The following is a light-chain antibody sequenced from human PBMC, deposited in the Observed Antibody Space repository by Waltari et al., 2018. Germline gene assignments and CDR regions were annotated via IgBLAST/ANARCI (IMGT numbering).Light chain of an antibody. J-gene: IGKJ2*01. V-gene: IGKV1D-13*01. CDR1: QGISSG. CDR2: DAS. CDR3: QQFKNYPYT. Sequence: AIQLTQSPSSLSASVGDRVTITCRASQGISSGLAWYQQRPGKGPQLLIYDASTLESGVPSMFSGSGSGTYFTLSISSLQPEDVATYYCQQFKNYPYTFGQGTKLEI.